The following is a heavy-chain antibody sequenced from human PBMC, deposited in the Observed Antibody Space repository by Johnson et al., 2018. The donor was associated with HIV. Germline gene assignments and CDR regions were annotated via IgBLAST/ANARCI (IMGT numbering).Heavy chain of an antibody. CDR1: GFTFDDYA. Sequence: VQLVESGGGLVKPGGSLRLSCAASGFTFDDYAMHWVRQAPGKGLEWVSGISWNSGSIGYADSVKGRFTISRDNAKNSLYLQMNSLRAEDTALYYCARDGAYSSSWYSAFDIWGQGTMVTVSS. CDR3: ARDGAYSSSWYSAFDI. V-gene: IGHV3-9*01. J-gene: IGHJ3*02. CDR2: ISWNSGSI. D-gene: IGHD6-13*01.